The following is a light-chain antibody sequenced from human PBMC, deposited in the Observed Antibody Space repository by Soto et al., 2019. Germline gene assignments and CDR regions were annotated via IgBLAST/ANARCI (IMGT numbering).Light chain of an antibody. CDR2: GAS. V-gene: IGKV3-20*01. CDR1: QSVTSRY. CDR3: QQYNNSPEYT. J-gene: IGKJ2*01. Sequence: EIVLTQSPGTPSLSPGERATLSCKASQSVTSRYLAWYQQKPGQAPRLLIYGASSRATGIPARFSGSGSGTDFTLTISRLEPEDFAVYFCQQYNNSPEYTFGQGTKLEIK.